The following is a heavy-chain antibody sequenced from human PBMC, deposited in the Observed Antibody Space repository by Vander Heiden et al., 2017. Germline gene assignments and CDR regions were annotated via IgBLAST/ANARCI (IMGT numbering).Heavy chain of an antibody. Sequence: QVTLRESGPALVKPTQTLTLTCTFSGFSLSTSGMCVSWIRQPPGKALEWLALIDWDDDKYYSTSLKTRLTISKDTSKNQVVLTMTNMDPVDTATYYCARIGGGYSYGDYYYYGMDVWGQGTTVTVSS. CDR3: ARIGGGYSYGDYYYYGMDV. CDR1: GFSLSTSGMC. V-gene: IGHV2-70*01. CDR2: IDWDDDK. J-gene: IGHJ6*02. D-gene: IGHD5-18*01.